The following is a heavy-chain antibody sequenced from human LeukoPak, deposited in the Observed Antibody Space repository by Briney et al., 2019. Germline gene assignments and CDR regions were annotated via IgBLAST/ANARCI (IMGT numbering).Heavy chain of an antibody. V-gene: IGHV4-30-2*01. CDR2: IYHSGST. CDR1: GGSVSSGGYS. CDR3: ARGTRYCSSTSCYGHDY. J-gene: IGHJ4*02. Sequence: PSETLSLTCAVSGGSVSSGGYSWSWIRQPPGKGLEWIGYIYHSGSTYYNPSLKSRVTISVDRSKNQFSLKLSSETAADTAVYYCARGTRYCSSTSCYGHDYWGQGTLVTVSS. D-gene: IGHD2-2*01.